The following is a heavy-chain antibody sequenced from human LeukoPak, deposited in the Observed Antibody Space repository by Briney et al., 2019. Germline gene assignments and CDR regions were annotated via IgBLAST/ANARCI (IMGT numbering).Heavy chain of an antibody. D-gene: IGHD5-12*01. J-gene: IGHJ4*02. Sequence: SETLSLTCTVSAYSISSANYWGWIRPPPGKGLEWIGIIYHSGSTYYNPSLKSRVSTSEDTSKNQFSLGLTSVTAADTAVYYCARFITSGYYYFDYWGQGTLVTVSS. CDR1: AYSISSANY. CDR3: ARFITSGYYYFDY. V-gene: IGHV4-38-2*02. CDR2: IYHSGST.